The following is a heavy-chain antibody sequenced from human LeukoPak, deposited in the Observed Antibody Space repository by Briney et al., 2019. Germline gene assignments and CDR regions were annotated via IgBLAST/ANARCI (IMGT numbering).Heavy chain of an antibody. CDR2: IYSGGST. CDR3: ARGGDYYGSGSYYNLYFDY. Sequence: PGGSLRLSCAASGFAFSRYWMSWVRQAPGKGLEWVSVIYSGGSTYYADSVKGRFTISRDNSMYTLYLQMNSLRAEDTAVNYCARGGDYYGSGSYYNLYFDYWGQGTLVTVSS. CDR1: GFAFSRYW. J-gene: IGHJ4*02. V-gene: IGHV3-66*01. D-gene: IGHD3-10*01.